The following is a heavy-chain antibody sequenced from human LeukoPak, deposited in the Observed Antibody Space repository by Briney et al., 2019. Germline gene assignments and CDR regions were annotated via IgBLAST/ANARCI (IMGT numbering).Heavy chain of an antibody. Sequence: GGSLGLSCAASGFTFSSYGMHWVRQAPGKGLEWVAVIWYDGSNKYYADSVKGRFTISRDNSKNTLYLQMNSLRAEDTAVYYCAKQGLRGSYFDYWGQGTLVTVSS. D-gene: IGHD1-26*01. CDR2: IWYDGSNK. CDR1: GFTFSSYG. V-gene: IGHV3-33*06. J-gene: IGHJ4*02. CDR3: AKQGLRGSYFDY.